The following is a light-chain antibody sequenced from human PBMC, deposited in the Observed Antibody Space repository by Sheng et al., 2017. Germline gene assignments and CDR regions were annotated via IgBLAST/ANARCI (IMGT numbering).Light chain of an antibody. CDR1: QSLRNN. Sequence: PGERATLSCRASQSLRNNYFAWFQQKPGQPPRLLVYATSSVAAGIPARFSGSGSGTDFTLTIFDLQADDFAIYYCHQYNSWPPNLTFGGGTKVEI. CDR3: HQYNSWPPNLT. CDR2: ATS. J-gene: IGKJ4*01. V-gene: IGKV3D-15*01.